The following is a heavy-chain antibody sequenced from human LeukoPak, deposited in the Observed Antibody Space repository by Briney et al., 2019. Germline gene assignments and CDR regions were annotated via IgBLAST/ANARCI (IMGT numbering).Heavy chain of an antibody. J-gene: IGHJ6*02. CDR2: IKQDGSEK. Sequence: GGSLRLSCTASGFTFSSYWMSWVCQAPGKGLEWVANIKQDGSEKDYVDSVKGRFTISRDNPKNSLYLQMNSLRAEDTAVYYCARYCGGDCYGMDVWGQGTTVTVSS. D-gene: IGHD2-21*02. CDR3: ARYCGGDCYGMDV. CDR1: GFTFSSYW. V-gene: IGHV3-7*01.